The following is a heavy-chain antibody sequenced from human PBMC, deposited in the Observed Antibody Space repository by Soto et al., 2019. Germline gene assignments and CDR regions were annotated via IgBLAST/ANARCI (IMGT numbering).Heavy chain of an antibody. CDR1: GASISAGHW. CDR3: ARDRGTTMTGDAFDV. Sequence: QVHLQESGPGLVKPSGTLSLTCTVSGASISAGHWWSWVRQSPGKGLEWIGEIYQTGTTDYNPSLKSRVFISVDNSKNQFSLNLRPVTAADTALYYCARDRGTTMTGDAFDVWGRGTMVTVSS. J-gene: IGHJ3*01. V-gene: IGHV4-4*02. D-gene: IGHD3-16*01. CDR2: IYQTGTT.